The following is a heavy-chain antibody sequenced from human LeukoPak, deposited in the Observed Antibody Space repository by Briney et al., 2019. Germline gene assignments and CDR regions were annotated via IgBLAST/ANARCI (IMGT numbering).Heavy chain of an antibody. CDR2: ISYDGSNK. D-gene: IGHD2-2*02. CDR3: ARDLGYCSSTSCYIERINWFDP. CDR1: GFTFSSYA. J-gene: IGHJ5*02. V-gene: IGHV3-30-3*01. Sequence: PGGSLRLSCAASGFTFSSYAMHWVRQAPGKGLEWVAVISYDGSNKYYADSVKGRFTISRDNSKNTLYLQMNSLRAEDTAVYYCARDLGYCSSTSCYIERINWFDPWGQGTLVTVSS.